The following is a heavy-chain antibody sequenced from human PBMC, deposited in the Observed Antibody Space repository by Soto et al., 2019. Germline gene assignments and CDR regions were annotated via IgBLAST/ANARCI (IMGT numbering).Heavy chain of an antibody. CDR3: ARAGRGYCSGGSCYSGLHGMDV. J-gene: IGHJ6*02. Sequence: QVQLQESGPGLVKPSGTLSLTCAVSGGSISSSNWWSWVRQPPGKGLEWIGEIYHSGSTNHNPSLKSRVTISVDKSKNQFSLNLSSVTAADTAVYYCARAGRGYCSGGSCYSGLHGMDVWGQGTTVTVSS. CDR1: GGSISSSNW. D-gene: IGHD2-15*01. CDR2: IYHSGST. V-gene: IGHV4-4*02.